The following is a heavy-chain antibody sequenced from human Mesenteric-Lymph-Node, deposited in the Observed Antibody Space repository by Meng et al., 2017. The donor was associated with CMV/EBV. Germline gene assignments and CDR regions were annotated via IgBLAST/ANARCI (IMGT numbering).Heavy chain of an antibody. V-gene: IGHV7-4-1*02. Sequence: TFTSYAMNLVRPAPGQGLEWMGWINTNTGNPTYAQGFTGRFVFSLDTSVSTAYLQISSLKAEDTAVYYCARDTLYCSSTSCYFFDYWGQGTLVTVSS. J-gene: IGHJ4*02. CDR2: INTNTGNP. D-gene: IGHD2-2*01. CDR1: TFTSYA. CDR3: ARDTLYCSSTSCYFFDY.